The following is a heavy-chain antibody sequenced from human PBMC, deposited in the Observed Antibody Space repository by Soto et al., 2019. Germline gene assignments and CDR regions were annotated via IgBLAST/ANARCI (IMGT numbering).Heavy chain of an antibody. D-gene: IGHD6-19*01. CDR3: ANIGLAQWLVLYYFDY. Sequence: GGSLRLSFAASGFTFSSYAMSWVRQAPGMGLEWVSAISGSGGSTYYADSVKGRFTISRDNSKNTLYLQMNSLRAEDTAVYYCANIGLAQWLVLYYFDYWGQGTLVTVSS. CDR1: GFTFSSYA. V-gene: IGHV3-23*01. CDR2: ISGSGGST. J-gene: IGHJ4*02.